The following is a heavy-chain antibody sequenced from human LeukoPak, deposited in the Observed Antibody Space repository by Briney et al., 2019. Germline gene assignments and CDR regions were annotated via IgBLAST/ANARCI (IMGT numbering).Heavy chain of an antibody. V-gene: IGHV3-23*01. CDR1: GFTFSSYV. CDR2: ISGSGSNT. Sequence: GGSLRLSCAASGFTFSSYVMSWVRQAPGKGLEWVSAISGSGSNTYYADSVKGRFTISRDNSKNTLYLQMNSLGAEDTAVYYCAKAVSVTYFDYWGQGTLVTVSS. CDR3: AKAVSVTYFDY. J-gene: IGHJ4*02. D-gene: IGHD4-17*01.